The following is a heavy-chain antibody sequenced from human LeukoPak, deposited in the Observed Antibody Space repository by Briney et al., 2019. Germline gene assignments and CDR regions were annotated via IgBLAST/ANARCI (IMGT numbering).Heavy chain of an antibody. Sequence: GGSLRLSCAASGFTFSSYSMNWVRQAPGKGLEWVSYISSSSSTIYYADSVKGRFTISRDNTKNTLYLQMNSLRAEDTAVYYCVRDLGGRSGHWGQGTLVTVSS. D-gene: IGHD1-26*01. CDR1: GFTFSSYS. J-gene: IGHJ4*02. V-gene: IGHV3-48*01. CDR3: VRDLGGRSGH. CDR2: ISSSSSTI.